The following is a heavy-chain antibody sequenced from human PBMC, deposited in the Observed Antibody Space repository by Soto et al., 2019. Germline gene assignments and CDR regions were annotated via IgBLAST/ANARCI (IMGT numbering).Heavy chain of an antibody. CDR1: GGSISSYY. Sequence: QVQLQESGLGLVKPSETLSLTCTVSGGSISSYYWSWIRQPPGKGLEWIGYIYYSGSTNYNPSLKSRVTISVDTSKNQFSLKLSSVTAADTAVYYCARQGVDGHGDPTYFDYWGQGTLVTVSS. D-gene: IGHD4-17*01. J-gene: IGHJ4*02. V-gene: IGHV4-59*08. CDR2: IYYSGST. CDR3: ARQGVDGHGDPTYFDY.